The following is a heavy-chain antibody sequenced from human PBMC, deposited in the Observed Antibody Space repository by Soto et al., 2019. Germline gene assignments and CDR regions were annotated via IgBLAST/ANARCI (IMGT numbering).Heavy chain of an antibody. D-gene: IGHD3-3*01. J-gene: IGHJ6*03. CDR3: ARQGRFLEWLLYSYYYMDV. Sequence: SETLSLTCTVSGGSISSSSYYWGWIRQPPGKGLEWIGSIYYSGSTYYNPSLKSRVTISVDTSKNQFSLKLSSVTAADTAVYYCARQGRFLEWLLYSYYYMDVWGKGTTVTVSS. CDR2: IYYSGST. CDR1: GGSISSSSYY. V-gene: IGHV4-39*01.